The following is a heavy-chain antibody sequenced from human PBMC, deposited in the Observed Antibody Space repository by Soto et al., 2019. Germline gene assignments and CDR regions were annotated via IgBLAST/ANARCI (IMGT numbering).Heavy chain of an antibody. V-gene: IGHV3-23*01. CDR2: ISGSGGST. Sequence: GGSLRLSCAASGFTFSSYAMSWVRQAPGKGLEWVSAISGSGGSTYYADSVKGRFTISRDNSKNTLYLQMNSLRAEDTAVYYCAKKRLDFIGGVIASPFDYWGQGTLVTVSS. J-gene: IGHJ4*02. CDR3: AKKRLDFIGGVIASPFDY. D-gene: IGHD3-16*02. CDR1: GFTFSSYA.